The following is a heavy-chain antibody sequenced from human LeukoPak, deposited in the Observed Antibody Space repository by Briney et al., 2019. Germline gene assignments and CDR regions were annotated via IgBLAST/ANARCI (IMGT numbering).Heavy chain of an antibody. CDR2: INPNSGGT. CDR1: GYTFTSYH. Sequence: ASVKVSCKASGYTFTSYHMHWVRQAPGQGLEWMGWINPNSGGTNYTQKFQGRVTMTRDTSISTAYMELSRLRSDDTAVYYCARIVLEGSGSWTPIEDYWGQGTLVTVSS. CDR3: ARIVLEGSGSWTPIEDY. J-gene: IGHJ4*02. V-gene: IGHV1-2*02. D-gene: IGHD1-26*01.